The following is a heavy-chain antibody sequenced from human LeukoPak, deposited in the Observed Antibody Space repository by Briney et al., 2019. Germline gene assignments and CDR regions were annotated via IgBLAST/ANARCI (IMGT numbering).Heavy chain of an antibody. CDR1: GFTFSSYA. D-gene: IGHD6-13*01. V-gene: IGHV3-30*01. CDR3: ARQGQQLVRVYYYYYMDV. CDR2: ISYDGSNK. Sequence: GGSLRLSCAASGFTFSSYAMHWVRQAPGKGLEWVAVISYDGSNKYYANSVKGRFTISRDNSKNTLYLQMNSLRAEDTDVYYCARQGQQLVRVYYYYYMDVWGKGTTVTVSS. J-gene: IGHJ6*03.